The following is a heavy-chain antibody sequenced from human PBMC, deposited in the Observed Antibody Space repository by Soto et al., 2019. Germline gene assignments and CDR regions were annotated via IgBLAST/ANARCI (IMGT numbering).Heavy chain of an antibody. CDR1: GFTFSSYG. J-gene: IGHJ4*02. Sequence: PGGSLRLSCAASGFTFSSYGMHWVRQAPGKGLEWVAVIWYDGSNKYYADSVKGRFTISRDNSKNTLYLQMNSLRAEDTAVYYCARDEDIVVVPAASPFDYWGQGTLVTVSS. D-gene: IGHD2-2*01. CDR2: IWYDGSNK. V-gene: IGHV3-33*01. CDR3: ARDEDIVVVPAASPFDY.